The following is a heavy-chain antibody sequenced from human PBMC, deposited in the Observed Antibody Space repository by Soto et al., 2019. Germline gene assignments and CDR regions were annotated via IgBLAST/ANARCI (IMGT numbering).Heavy chain of an antibody. J-gene: IGHJ4*02. D-gene: IGHD3-3*01. CDR1: GYTFTGYY. Sequence: ASVKVSRKASGYTFTGYYMHWVRQAPGQGLERMGWINPNSGGTNYAQKFQGWVTMTRDTYISTAYMELSRLRSDDTAVYYCAREIVYYDFCRGHSYYFAYWGQRTLVTVSS. CDR2: INPNSGGT. V-gene: IGHV1-2*04. CDR3: AREIVYYDFCRGHSYYFAY.